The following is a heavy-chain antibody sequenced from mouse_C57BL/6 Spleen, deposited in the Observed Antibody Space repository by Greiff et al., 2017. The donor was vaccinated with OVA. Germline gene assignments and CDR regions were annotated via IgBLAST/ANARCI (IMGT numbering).Heavy chain of an antibody. D-gene: IGHD1-1*01. CDR1: GYTFTDYE. CDR2: IDPETGGT. Sequence: QVQLQQSGAELVRPGASVTLSCKASGYTFTDYEMHWVKQTPVHGLVWIGAIDPETGGTAYNQKFKGKAILTADKSSSTAYMELRSLTSEDSAVYDCTRDYGSSYGYFDVWGTGTTVTVSS. J-gene: IGHJ1*03. V-gene: IGHV1-15*01. CDR3: TRDYGSSYGYFDV.